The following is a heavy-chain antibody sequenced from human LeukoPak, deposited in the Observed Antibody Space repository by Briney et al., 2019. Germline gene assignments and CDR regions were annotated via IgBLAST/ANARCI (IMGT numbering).Heavy chain of an antibody. Sequence: GGSLRLSCAASGFTFSSYWMNWVRQAPGKGLEWVSAISASGGSTHYADSVKGRFTISRDNSKNTLFLQMNSLRAEDTAVYYCAKADGSWTYDPWGQGTLVTVSS. J-gene: IGHJ5*02. D-gene: IGHD5-24*01. CDR2: ISASGGST. V-gene: IGHV3-23*01. CDR3: AKADGSWTYDP. CDR1: GFTFSSYW.